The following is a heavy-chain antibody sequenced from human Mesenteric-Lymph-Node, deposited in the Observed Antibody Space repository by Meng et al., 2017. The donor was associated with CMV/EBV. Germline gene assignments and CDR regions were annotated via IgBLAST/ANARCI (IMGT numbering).Heavy chain of an antibody. V-gene: IGHV3-23*03. Sequence: SCAASGFTFSSYVMSWVRQAPGKGLEWVSLIYIEDSTTYADSVKGRFTVSRDNSKNTLYLQMNSLRAEDTGVYYCAKSSNSFEEYFQHWGQGILVTVSS. CDR1: GFTFSSYV. D-gene: IGHD2-21*01. CDR3: AKSSNSFEEYFQH. J-gene: IGHJ1*01. CDR2: IYIEDSTT.